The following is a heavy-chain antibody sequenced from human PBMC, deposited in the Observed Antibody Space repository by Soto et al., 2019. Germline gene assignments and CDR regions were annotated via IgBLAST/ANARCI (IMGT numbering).Heavy chain of an antibody. CDR3: ARLAYCGGDCYWFDY. CDR2: IYYSGST. V-gene: IGHV4-59*01. D-gene: IGHD2-21*02. J-gene: IGHJ4*02. Sequence: PSETLSLTCTVSGGSISSYYWSWIRQPPGKGLEWIGYIYYSGSTNYNPSLKSRVTISVDTSKNQFSLKLSSVTAADTAVYYCARLAYCGGDCYWFDYWGQGTLVTVSS. CDR1: GGSISSYY.